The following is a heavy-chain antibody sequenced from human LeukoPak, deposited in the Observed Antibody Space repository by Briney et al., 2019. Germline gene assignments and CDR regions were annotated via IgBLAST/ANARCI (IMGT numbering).Heavy chain of an antibody. CDR2: VRTKGNGYAT. Sequence: GGSLRLSCAASGFTFSGSAIQWVRQASGKGLEWVGRVRTKGNGYATQDAAPVRGRFTISRDDSKNTAYLQMNSLKTEDTAVYFCSSYDSSGYYYRNYWGQGTLVTVSS. D-gene: IGHD3-22*01. CDR3: SSYDSSGYYYRNY. J-gene: IGHJ4*02. V-gene: IGHV3-73*01. CDR1: GFTFSGSA.